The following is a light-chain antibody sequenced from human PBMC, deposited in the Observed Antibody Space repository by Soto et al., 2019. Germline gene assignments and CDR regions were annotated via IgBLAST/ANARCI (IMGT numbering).Light chain of an antibody. Sequence: ESVLTQSPGTLSLSPGERATLVCRASQTVSSSYLAWYQQKPGQAPRLLIYGASTRATGIPDRFSGSGSGTTFTLSISRLEPEDFEVYYCQQYGISSFTFGPGTKVDIK. CDR1: QTVSSSY. J-gene: IGKJ3*01. CDR2: GAS. CDR3: QQYGISSFT. V-gene: IGKV3-20*01.